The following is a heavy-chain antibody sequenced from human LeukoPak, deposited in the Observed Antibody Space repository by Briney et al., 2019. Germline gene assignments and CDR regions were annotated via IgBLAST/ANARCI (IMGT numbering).Heavy chain of an antibody. J-gene: IGHJ6*02. CDR2: IGIGDDT. CDR1: GFTFRDYD. V-gene: IGHV3-13*01. Sequence: QSGGSLRLSCAASGFTFRDYDMHWVRQAPGRGLEWVSAIGIGDDTHYPDSVKGRFTISRENAKNSLYLQMNSLRAEDTAEYYCAKVKSGRYGSKTQYYGMDVWGQGTTVTVSS. D-gene: IGHD5-24*01. CDR3: AKVKSGRYGSKTQYYGMDV.